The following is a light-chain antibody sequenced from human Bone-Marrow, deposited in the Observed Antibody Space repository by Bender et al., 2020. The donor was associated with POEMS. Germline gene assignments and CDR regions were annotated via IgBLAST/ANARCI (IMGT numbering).Light chain of an antibody. CDR1: SSDIGAYNS. CDR2: EVS. V-gene: IGLV2-14*01. J-gene: IGLJ1*01. Sequence: QSALTQPASVSGSPGQSITISCTGISSDIGAYNSVSWYQQHPGKAPKLLIYEVSERPSGVSTRFSGSKSGNTASLTISGLQAEDEADYYCCSYVTSYTYVFGTGTKVTVL. CDR3: CSYVTSYTYV.